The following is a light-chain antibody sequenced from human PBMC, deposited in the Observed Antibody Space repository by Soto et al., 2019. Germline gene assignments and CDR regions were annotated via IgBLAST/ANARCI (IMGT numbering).Light chain of an antibody. J-gene: IGKJ2*01. CDR1: QGVSNW. CDR3: QQANSFPYT. V-gene: IGKV1-12*01. CDR2: AAS. Sequence: DIQMTQSPSSLSASVGDRVTITCRASQGVSNWLAWYQQKPGKAPKLLIYAASTLRSGVPSRFRGSGSGTDFTFTISSLQPEDFATYYCQQANSFPYTFXQGTKVDIK.